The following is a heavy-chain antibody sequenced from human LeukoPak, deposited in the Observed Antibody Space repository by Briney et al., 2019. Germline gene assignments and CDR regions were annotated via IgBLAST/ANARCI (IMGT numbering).Heavy chain of an antibody. CDR3: ARVGGSYGEAFDI. D-gene: IGHD1-26*01. CDR2: IYYSGST. V-gene: IGHV4-59*01. CDR1: GGSISSFY. Sequence: PSETLSLTCTVSGGSISSFYWSWIRQPPGKGLEWIGYIYYSGSTNYNPSLKSRVTISVDTSKNQFSLKLSSVTAADTAVYYCARVGGSYGEAFDIWGQGTMVTVSS. J-gene: IGHJ3*02.